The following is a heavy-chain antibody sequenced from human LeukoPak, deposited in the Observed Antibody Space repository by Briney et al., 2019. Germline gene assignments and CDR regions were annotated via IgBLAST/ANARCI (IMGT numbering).Heavy chain of an antibody. CDR2: ISSSSSTI. D-gene: IGHD2-15*01. J-gene: IGHJ4*02. CDR1: GFTFSRYA. CDR3: AKQLGYCSDGSCYFPY. Sequence: GGSLRLSCATSGFTFSRYAMHWVRQAPGKGLEWVSYISSSSSTIHYADSVQGRFTISRDNSKSTLCLQMNSLRAEDTAVYYCAKQLGYCSDGSCYFPYWGQGTLVTVSS. V-gene: IGHV3-48*01.